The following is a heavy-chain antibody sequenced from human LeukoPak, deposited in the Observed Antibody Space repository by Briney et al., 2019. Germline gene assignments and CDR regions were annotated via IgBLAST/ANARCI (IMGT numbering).Heavy chain of an antibody. CDR1: GFTFSGFA. J-gene: IGHJ5*02. D-gene: IGHD3-10*01. Sequence: GGSLRLSCAASGFTFSGFAMHWVRQASGKGLEWVGRIRSKANSYATAYAASVKGRFTISRDDSKNTAYLQMNSLKTEDTAVYYCTSPSGRGVQNWFDPWGQGTLVTVSS. V-gene: IGHV3-73*01. CDR2: IRSKANSYAT. CDR3: TSPSGRGVQNWFDP.